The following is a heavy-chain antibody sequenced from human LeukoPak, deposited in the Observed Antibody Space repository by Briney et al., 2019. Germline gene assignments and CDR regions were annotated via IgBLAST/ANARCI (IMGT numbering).Heavy chain of an antibody. CDR3: ARDKEAGPGIPLDAAFDI. Sequence: GSLRLSCAASGFTFSSYWMSWVRQAPGKGLEWIGYIHHTGTTNYNPSLQSRVTLSVATSKNQFSLKLTSVTAADTAVYFCARDKEAGPGIPLDAAFDIWGQGTMVTVSS. J-gene: IGHJ3*02. D-gene: IGHD3-16*01. CDR1: GFTFSSYW. V-gene: IGHV4-59*01. CDR2: IHHTGTT.